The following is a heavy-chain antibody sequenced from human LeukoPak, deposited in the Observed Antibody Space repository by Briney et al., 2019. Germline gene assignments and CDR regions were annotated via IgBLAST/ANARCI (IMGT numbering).Heavy chain of an antibody. CDR2: IKQDGSEK. CDR3: ARVPAIRYFDWLSSYYYYYMDV. D-gene: IGHD3-9*01. V-gene: IGHV3-7*01. J-gene: IGHJ6*03. Sequence: GGSLRLSCAASGFTFSSYWMSWVRQAPGKGLEWVANIKQDGSEKYYVDSVKGRFTISRDNAKNSLYLQMNSLRAEDTAVYYCARVPAIRYFDWLSSYYYYYMDVWGKGTTVTISS. CDR1: GFTFSSYW.